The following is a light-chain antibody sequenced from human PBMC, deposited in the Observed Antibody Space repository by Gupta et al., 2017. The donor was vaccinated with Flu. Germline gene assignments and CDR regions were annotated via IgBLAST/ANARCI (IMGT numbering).Light chain of an antibody. Sequence: DGITITCRASRDIGHSLAWYQQRPGEVPKVLIYGGSSLRAGVPSRFAGGGSGREFTLTISNLQPEDFATYFCQRHDSAPFTFGRGTRVDLK. CDR2: GGS. J-gene: IGKJ3*01. V-gene: IGKV1-27*01. CDR3: QRHDSAPFT. CDR1: RDIGHS.